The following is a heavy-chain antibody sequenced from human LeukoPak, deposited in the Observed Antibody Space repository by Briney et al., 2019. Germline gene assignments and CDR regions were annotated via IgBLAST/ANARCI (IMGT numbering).Heavy chain of an antibody. CDR1: GISFSSYW. D-gene: IGHD2-15*01. Sequence: GGSLRLSCAASGISFSSYWMSWVRQAPGKGLEWVANIKQDGSEKYYVDSVKGRFTISRDNAKNSLYLQMNSLRAEDTAVYYCARVYCSGGSCSPFDYWGQGTLVTVSS. CDR3: ARVYCSGGSCSPFDY. J-gene: IGHJ4*02. CDR2: IKQDGSEK. V-gene: IGHV3-7*01.